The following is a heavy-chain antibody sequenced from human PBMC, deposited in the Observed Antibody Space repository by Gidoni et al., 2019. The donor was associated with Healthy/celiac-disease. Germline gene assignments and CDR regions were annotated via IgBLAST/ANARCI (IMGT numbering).Heavy chain of an antibody. Sequence: QVQLVESGGGVVQPGRSLRLSCAASGFTFSSYGMHWVRQAPGKGLEWVAVISYDGSNKYYADSVKGRFTISRDNSKNTLYLQMNSLRAEDTAVYYCAKDQSQGLSKSIAVAGTYFDYWGQGTLVTVSS. CDR3: AKDQSQGLSKSIAVAGTYFDY. D-gene: IGHD6-19*01. CDR2: ISYDGSNK. J-gene: IGHJ4*02. V-gene: IGHV3-30*18. CDR1: GFTFSSYG.